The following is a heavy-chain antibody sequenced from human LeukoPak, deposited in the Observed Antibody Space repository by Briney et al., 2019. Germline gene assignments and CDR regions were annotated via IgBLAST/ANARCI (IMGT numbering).Heavy chain of an antibody. Sequence: GGSLRLSCAASRFTFSDYYMNWIRQAPGKGLEWVSYISSRGSSIYYADSVKGRFTISRDNAQNSLYLQMNSLRAEDTAVYYCARSRRGYGDVAFDIWGQGTMVTVSS. V-gene: IGHV3-11*01. CDR2: ISSRGSSI. CDR3: ARSRRGYGDVAFDI. D-gene: IGHD4-17*01. CDR1: RFTFSDYY. J-gene: IGHJ3*02.